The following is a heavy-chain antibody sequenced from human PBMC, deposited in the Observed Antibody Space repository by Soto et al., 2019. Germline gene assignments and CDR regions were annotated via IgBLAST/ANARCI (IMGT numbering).Heavy chain of an antibody. Sequence: ASETLSLTCTVSCGSIRSGGYYWSWIRPHPGKGLEWIGYIYYSGSTYYNPSLKSRVTISVDTSKNQFSLKLSSVTAADTAVYYCARVGRTNLWFDPWGQGTLVTVSS. CDR1: CGSIRSGGYY. D-gene: IGHD2-15*01. J-gene: IGHJ5*02. CDR3: ARVGRTNLWFDP. CDR2: IYYSGST. V-gene: IGHV4-31*03.